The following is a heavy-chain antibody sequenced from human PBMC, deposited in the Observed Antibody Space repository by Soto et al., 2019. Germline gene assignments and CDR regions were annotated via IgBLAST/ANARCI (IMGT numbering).Heavy chain of an antibody. D-gene: IGHD2-2*01. V-gene: IGHV3-30*18. Sequence: QVQLVESGGGVVQPGRSLRLSCAASGFTFSDYGIHWVRQAPAKGLEWVAFISYDGTNKYYANSVKGRFTISRDNSRNTLYLQMNSLRPEDTAVYYCAKDTSRRIVVEPITLFDYWGQGTLVTVSS. CDR2: ISYDGTNK. J-gene: IGHJ4*02. CDR3: AKDTSRRIVVEPITLFDY. CDR1: GFTFSDYG.